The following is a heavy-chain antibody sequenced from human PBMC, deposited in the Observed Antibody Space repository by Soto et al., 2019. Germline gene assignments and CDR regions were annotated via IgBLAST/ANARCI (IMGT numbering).Heavy chain of an antibody. Sequence: PGGSLRLSCAASGFTFSSYWMSWVRQAPGKGLEWVANIKQDGSEKYYVDSVKGRFTISRDNAKNSLYLQMNSLRAEDTAVYYCARDGDSSPPPPFDYWGQGTLVTVST. J-gene: IGHJ4*02. CDR3: ARDGDSSPPPPFDY. V-gene: IGHV3-7*05. CDR2: IKQDGSEK. CDR1: GFTFSSYW. D-gene: IGHD6-13*01.